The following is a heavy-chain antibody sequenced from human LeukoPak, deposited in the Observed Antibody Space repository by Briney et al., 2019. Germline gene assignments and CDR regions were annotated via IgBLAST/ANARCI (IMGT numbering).Heavy chain of an antibody. J-gene: IGHJ4*02. CDR2: ISGSGGST. V-gene: IGHV3-23*01. CDR3: AKSGGGDFSLGHNY. D-gene: IGHD3-3*01. Sequence: PGGSLRLSCAASGLTFSSYAMSWVRQAPGKGLEWVSAISGSGGSTYYADSVKGRFTISRDNSKNTLYLQMNSLRAEDTAVYYCAKSGGGDFSLGHNYWGQGTLVTVSS. CDR1: GLTFSSYA.